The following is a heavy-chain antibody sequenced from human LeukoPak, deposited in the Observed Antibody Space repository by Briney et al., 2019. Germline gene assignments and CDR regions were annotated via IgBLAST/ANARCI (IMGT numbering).Heavy chain of an antibody. CDR1: GGSFSGYY. D-gene: IGHD6-6*01. CDR3: ARKTRIEAYSSSLFDY. CDR2: INHSGST. V-gene: IGHV4-34*01. J-gene: IGHJ4*02. Sequence: PSETLSLTCAVYGGSFSGYYWSWIRQPPGKGLEWIGEINHSGSTNYNPSLKSRVTISVDTSKNQFSLKLSSVTAADTAVYYCARKTRIEAYSSSLFDYWGQGTLVTVSS.